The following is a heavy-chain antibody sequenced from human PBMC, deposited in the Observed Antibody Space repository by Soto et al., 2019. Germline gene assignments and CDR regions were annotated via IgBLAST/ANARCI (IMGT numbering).Heavy chain of an antibody. Sequence: PSETLSLTCTVSGGSISSNSYYWGWIRQPPGKGLEWIGSIYYSGSTYYNPSLKSRVTISVDTSKNQFSLKLSSVTAADTAVYYCARGPGYCSSTSCHGDWFDPWGQGTLVTVSS. V-gene: IGHV4-39*01. J-gene: IGHJ5*02. D-gene: IGHD2-2*01. CDR3: ARGPGYCSSTSCHGDWFDP. CDR2: IYYSGST. CDR1: GGSISSNSYY.